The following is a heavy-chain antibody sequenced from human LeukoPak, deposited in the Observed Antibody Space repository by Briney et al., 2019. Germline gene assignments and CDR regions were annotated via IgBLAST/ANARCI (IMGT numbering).Heavy chain of an antibody. V-gene: IGHV4-59*01. D-gene: IGHD4-17*01. Sequence: SETLSLTCTVSGGSISIYYWSCIRHPPREGLEWIVYIDYIGSRNYNPPLHSRVTISLDTSKNQFSLKMSSVTAADTDVYYCARGDSGDYHAVFDIWGQGTMVTVSS. CDR2: IDYIGSR. CDR3: ARGDSGDYHAVFDI. J-gene: IGHJ3*02. CDR1: GGSISIYY.